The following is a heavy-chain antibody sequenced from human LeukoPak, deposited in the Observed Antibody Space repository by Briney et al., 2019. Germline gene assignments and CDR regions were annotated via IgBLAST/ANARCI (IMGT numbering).Heavy chain of an antibody. V-gene: IGHV1-69*13. CDR2: IIPIFGTA. CDR3: ARDSCSSTSCYTVNWFDP. Sequence: ASVKVSCKASGGTFSSYAISWVRQVPGQGLEWLGGIIPIFGTANYAQKFQGRVTITADESTSTAYMELSSLRSEDTAVYYCARDSCSSTSCYTVNWFDPWGQGTLVTVSS. CDR1: GGTFSSYA. D-gene: IGHD2-2*02. J-gene: IGHJ5*02.